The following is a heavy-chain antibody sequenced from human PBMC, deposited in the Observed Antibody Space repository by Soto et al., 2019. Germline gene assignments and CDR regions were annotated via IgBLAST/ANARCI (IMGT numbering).Heavy chain of an antibody. CDR1: GYTFNYYG. V-gene: IGHV1-18*04. CDR2: ISAHNGDT. CDR3: ARDWSRYFDSSGLMWFY. J-gene: IGHJ4*02. Sequence: ASVKVSCKASGYTFNYYGISWVRQAPGQGLEWVGWISAHNGDTKYAQDLQGRLTLTTDTSTSTAYMELTSLTSDDTAVYYCARDWSRYFDSSGLMWFYWGQGTLVTVSS. D-gene: IGHD3-22*01.